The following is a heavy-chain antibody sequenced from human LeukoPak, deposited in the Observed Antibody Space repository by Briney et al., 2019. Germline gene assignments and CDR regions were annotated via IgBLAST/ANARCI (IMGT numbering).Heavy chain of an antibody. D-gene: IGHD3-22*01. CDR1: GFTFSSNA. CDR2: ISGSGGST. CDR3: SKGNSMRVVVIGVHDY. J-gene: IGHJ4*02. Sequence: WGSLTRSCAASGFTFSSNAMSWVRQAPGNGLEWVSAISGSGGSTYYTDSVKGRFTISTDNSKNTLYLQMNSLRAEDTAVYYCSKGNSMRVVVIGVHDYWGQGTLVTVSS. V-gene: IGHV3-23*01.